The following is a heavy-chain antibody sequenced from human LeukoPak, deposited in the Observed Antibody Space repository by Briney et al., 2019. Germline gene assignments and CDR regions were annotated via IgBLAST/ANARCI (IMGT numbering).Heavy chain of an antibody. CDR2: IIPIFGTA. Sequence: GSSVKVSCKASGGTFSSYAISWVRQAPGQGLGWMGGIIPIFGTANYAQKFQGRVTITTDESTSTAYMELSSLRSEDTAVYYCARDKGSAYPPPDYWGQGTLVTVSS. J-gene: IGHJ4*02. V-gene: IGHV1-69*05. CDR3: ARDKGSAYPPPDY. CDR1: GGTFSSYA. D-gene: IGHD3-16*01.